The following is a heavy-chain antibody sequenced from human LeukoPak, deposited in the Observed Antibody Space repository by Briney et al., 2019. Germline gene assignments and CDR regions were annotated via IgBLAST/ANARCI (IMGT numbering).Heavy chain of an antibody. D-gene: IGHD6-6*01. CDR3: ARGRRSTSAHFDS. V-gene: IGHV3-48*03. CDR2: ISSSGSTI. CDR1: GFSFSSYE. Sequence: VGSLSLSCAASGFSFSSYEMNGVRQAPGKGLEWGSYISSSGSTIYYADSVKGRLTISRDNAKNSQYLHMNILTPEATLFFYCARGRRSTSAHFDSWGQRTLVTVSS. J-gene: IGHJ4*02.